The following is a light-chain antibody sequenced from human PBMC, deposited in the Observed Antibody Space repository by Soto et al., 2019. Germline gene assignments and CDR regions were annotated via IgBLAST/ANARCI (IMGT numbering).Light chain of an antibody. CDR2: GAS. CDR1: QSVSSSY. Sequence: EIVLTQSPGTLSLSPGEGATLSCRASQSVSSSYLAWYQQKPGQAPRLLIYGASSRATGIPARFTGSGSGTGFTLTISRLEPEDFAVYFCQQYGSSPWTFGQGNKVEIK. CDR3: QQYGSSPWT. J-gene: IGKJ1*01. V-gene: IGKV3-20*01.